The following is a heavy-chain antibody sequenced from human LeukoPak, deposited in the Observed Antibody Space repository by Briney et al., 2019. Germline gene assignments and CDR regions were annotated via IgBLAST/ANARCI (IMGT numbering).Heavy chain of an antibody. J-gene: IGHJ4*02. CDR1: GLTLSNYW. V-gene: IGHV3-7*04. D-gene: IGHD1-1*01. Sequence: GGSLRLSCATSGLTLSNYWMTWVRQAPGKGLEWVANIKEDGSATYYVDSVKGRFTISRDNAKKSLYLQMNSLRAEDTAVYYCARDSPGYLAYDSWGQGTLVTVSS. CDR3: ARDSPGYLAYDS. CDR2: IKEDGSAT.